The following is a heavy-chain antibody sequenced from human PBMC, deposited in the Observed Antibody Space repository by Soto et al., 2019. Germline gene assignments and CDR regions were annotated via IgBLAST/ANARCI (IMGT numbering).Heavy chain of an antibody. V-gene: IGHV3-15*01. CDR2: IKSKTDGGTT. D-gene: IGHD1-26*01. CDR1: GFTFSNAW. CDR3: TTGDWSYSYYYYYGMDV. J-gene: IGHJ6*02. Sequence: GGSLRLSCAASGFTFSNAWMSWVRQAPGKGLEWVGRIKSKTDGGTTDYAAPVKGRFTISRDDSKNTLSLQMNSLKTEDTAVYYCTTGDWSYSYYYYYGMDVWGQGATVTVSS.